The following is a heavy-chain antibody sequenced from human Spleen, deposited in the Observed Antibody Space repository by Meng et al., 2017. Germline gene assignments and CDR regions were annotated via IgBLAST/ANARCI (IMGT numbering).Heavy chain of an antibody. CDR1: GGSISTSGYY. CDR3: VRSSGWVRTGFDP. Sequence: QPQLQESGPGLVKPSEALSLTCSVSGGSISTSGYYWGWFRPPPGKGLEWIGSIGHSGTTYYTPSLRRRVTVSIDTSKNQFSLEVTSVTAADTAVYYCVRSSGWVRTGFDPWGQGTLVTVSS. V-gene: IGHV4-39*01. D-gene: IGHD6-19*01. CDR2: IGHSGTT. J-gene: IGHJ5*02.